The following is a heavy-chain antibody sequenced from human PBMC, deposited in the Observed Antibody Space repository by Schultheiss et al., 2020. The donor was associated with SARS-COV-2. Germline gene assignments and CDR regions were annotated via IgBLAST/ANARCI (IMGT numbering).Heavy chain of an antibody. Sequence: SETLSLTCTVSGDSISNYYWSWIRQPPGKGLEWIGYIYYSGSTEYNPSLKSRVTISVDTSKNQFSLKLSSVTAADTAVYYCARLRGAVAGHFDYWGQGTLVTVSS. CDR3: ARLRGAVAGHFDY. CDR1: GDSISNYY. D-gene: IGHD6-19*01. V-gene: IGHV4-59*08. J-gene: IGHJ4*02. CDR2: IYYSGST.